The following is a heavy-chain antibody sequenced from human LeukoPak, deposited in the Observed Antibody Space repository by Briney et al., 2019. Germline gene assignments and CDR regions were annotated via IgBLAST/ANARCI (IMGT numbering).Heavy chain of an antibody. V-gene: IGHV3-30*18. CDR3: AKDRDSSWYSSCFDY. J-gene: IGHJ4*02. CDR1: GFTFSNSA. Sequence: GGSLRLSCAASGFTFSNSAMSWVRQAPGKGLEWVAVISYDGTYKYYAGSVKGRFTISRDDSKNTLYLQTNSLRAEDTAVYYCAKDRDSSWYSSCFDYWGQGTLVTVSS. D-gene: IGHD6-13*01. CDR2: ISYDGTYK.